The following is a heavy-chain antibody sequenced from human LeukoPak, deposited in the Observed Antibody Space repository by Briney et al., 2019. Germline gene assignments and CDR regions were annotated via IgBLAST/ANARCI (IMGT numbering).Heavy chain of an antibody. CDR1: GFTFNNYA. D-gene: IGHD2-2*01. CDR2: ISASGGTT. Sequence: GGSLRLSCAASGFTFNNYAMSWVRQAPGKGLEWVSAISASGGTTYYADSVKGRFTISGDNSENTLFLQMNSLRAEDTAVYYCATEPREYCSSTSCPNWFDSWGQGTLVTVSS. V-gene: IGHV3-23*01. CDR3: ATEPREYCSSTSCPNWFDS. J-gene: IGHJ5*01.